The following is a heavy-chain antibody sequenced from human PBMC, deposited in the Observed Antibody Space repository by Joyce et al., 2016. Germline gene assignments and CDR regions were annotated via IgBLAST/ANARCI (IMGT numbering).Heavy chain of an antibody. CDR2: INKDGSEK. Sequence: EVQLVESGGRLVQPGGSLRLSCAAAGFMFSSYWMIWVRQAPGKGPEWVANINKDGSEKNYVDSVKGRFTISRDNAKKSLYLQMNSLRAEDTAVYYCAREARMQLTYYYFGLDVWGQGTTVVVSS. D-gene: IGHD5-18*01. V-gene: IGHV3-7*01. J-gene: IGHJ6*02. CDR3: AREARMQLTYYYFGLDV. CDR1: GFMFSSYW.